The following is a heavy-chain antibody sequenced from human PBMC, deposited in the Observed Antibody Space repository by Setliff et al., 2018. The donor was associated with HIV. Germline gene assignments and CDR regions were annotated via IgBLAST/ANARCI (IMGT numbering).Heavy chain of an antibody. CDR3: ARVARMHPFDP. CDR1: GGSISSRNW. V-gene: IGHV4-4*02. CDR2: IYHSGST. J-gene: IGHJ5*02. Sequence: KPSETLSLTCAVSGGSISSRNWWSWVRQPPGKGLEWIGEIYHSGSTNYNPSLKSRVTISVDRSKNQFSLKLTSVTAADTAVYYCARVARMHPFDPWGRGALVTVSS.